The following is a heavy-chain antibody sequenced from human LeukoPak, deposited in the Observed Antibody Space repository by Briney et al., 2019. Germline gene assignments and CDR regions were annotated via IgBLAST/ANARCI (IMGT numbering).Heavy chain of an antibody. CDR1: GYTFTSYY. CDR2: VNPSGGST. Sequence: ASVKVSCKASGYTFTSYYMHWVRQAPGQGLEWMGIVNPSGGSTTYAQNFQGRVTMTRDTSTSAVYMELSSLRSEDTAVYYCAREQYSSSWYGREGYFDLWGRGTLVTVSS. V-gene: IGHV1-46*01. J-gene: IGHJ2*01. CDR3: AREQYSSSWYGREGYFDL. D-gene: IGHD6-13*01.